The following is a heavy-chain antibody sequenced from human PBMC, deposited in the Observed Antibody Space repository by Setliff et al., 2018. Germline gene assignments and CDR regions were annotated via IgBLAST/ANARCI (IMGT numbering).Heavy chain of an antibody. CDR3: AKGSVPIVGTTYSFDY. J-gene: IGHJ4*02. CDR1: GFIFTKYA. Sequence: GGSLRLSCAASGFIFTKYAMSWVRLAPGKGLEWVSAISGRDSSTYYADSVKGRFTISRDNSNLYLQMNSLRAEDTAVYYCAKGSVPIVGTTYSFDYWGQGALVTVSS. V-gene: IGHV3-23*01. D-gene: IGHD1-26*01. CDR2: ISGRDSST.